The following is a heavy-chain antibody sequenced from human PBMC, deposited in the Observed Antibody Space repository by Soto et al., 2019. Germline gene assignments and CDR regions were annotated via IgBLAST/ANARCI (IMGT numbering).Heavy chain of an antibody. V-gene: IGHV1-69*01. J-gene: IGHJ5*02. Sequence: QVQLVQSGAEVKKPGSSVKVSCKASGGTFSSYAISWVRQAPGQGLEWMGGIIPIFGTANYAQKFQGRVTITADESTSTAYMELSSLRSEDTAVYYCARLIYCSGGSCYSGSDWFDPWGQGTLVTVSS. CDR2: IIPIFGTA. CDR1: GGTFSSYA. CDR3: ARLIYCSGGSCYSGSDWFDP. D-gene: IGHD2-15*01.